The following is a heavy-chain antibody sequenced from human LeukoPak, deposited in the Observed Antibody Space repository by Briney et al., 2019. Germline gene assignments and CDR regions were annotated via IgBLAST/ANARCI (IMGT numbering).Heavy chain of an antibody. CDR2: IRSKAYGATT. Sequence: GRSLRLSCISSGFSFGDYAMSWVRQAPGKGLEWGGLIRSKAYGATTEYAASVKGRFTISRDDSKSIAYLHMNSLKTEDTAVYYCTRDPYYYDSSGHEWFDPWGQGTLVTVSS. D-gene: IGHD3-22*01. CDR3: TRDPYYYDSSGHEWFDP. CDR1: GFSFGDYA. J-gene: IGHJ5*02. V-gene: IGHV3-49*04.